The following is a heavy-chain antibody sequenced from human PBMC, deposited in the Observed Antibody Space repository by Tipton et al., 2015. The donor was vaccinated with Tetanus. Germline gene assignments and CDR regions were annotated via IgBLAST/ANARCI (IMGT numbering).Heavy chain of an antibody. V-gene: IGHV4-59*02. J-gene: IGHJ4*02. CDR3: ARANNEVPKKGPFDS. CDR2: IYYSGSS. D-gene: IGHD1-1*01. CDR1: GDSVSGYY. Sequence: TLSLTCTVSGDSVSGYYWSWIRQPPGKGLEWIGSIYYSGSSYYNPSLESRVTISLDTSKNRFSLKLTSVTAADTAVYYCARANNEVPKKGPFDSWGQGSLVIVSS.